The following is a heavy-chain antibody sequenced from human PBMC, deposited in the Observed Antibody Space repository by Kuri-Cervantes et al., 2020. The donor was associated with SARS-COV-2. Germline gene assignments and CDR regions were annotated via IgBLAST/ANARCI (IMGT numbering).Heavy chain of an antibody. CDR3: AREYCSSTSCYNDAFDI. CDR2: IYYSGST. D-gene: IGHD2-2*02. J-gene: IGHJ3*02. Sequence: SETLSLTCTVSGGSISSYYWSWIRQPPGKGLEWIGYIYYSGSTNYNPSLKSRVTISVDTSKNQFSLKPSSVTAADTAVYYCAREYCSSTSCYNDAFDIWGQGTMVTVSS. V-gene: IGHV4-59*12. CDR1: GGSISSYY.